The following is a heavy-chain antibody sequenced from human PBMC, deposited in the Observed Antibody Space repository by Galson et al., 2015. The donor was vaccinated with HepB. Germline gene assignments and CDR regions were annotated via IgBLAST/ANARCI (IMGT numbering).Heavy chain of an antibody. CDR1: GFTFSSYW. V-gene: IGHV3-74*01. J-gene: IGHJ3*02. Sequence: SLRLSCAASGFTFSSYWMHWVRQAPGKGLVWVSRINSDGSSTSYADSVKGRFTISRDNAKNTLYLQMNSLRAEDTAVYYCARAVPAAIGWRAFDIWGQGTMVTVSS. CDR2: INSDGSST. D-gene: IGHD2-2*02. CDR3: ARAVPAAIGWRAFDI.